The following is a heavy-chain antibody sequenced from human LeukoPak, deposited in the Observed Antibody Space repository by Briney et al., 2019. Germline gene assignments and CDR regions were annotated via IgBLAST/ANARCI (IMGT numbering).Heavy chain of an antibody. J-gene: IGHJ6*03. Sequence: ASVKVSCKTSGYTFTGYYMHWVRQAPGQGLEWMGWINPNSGGTNYAQKFQGRVTMTRDTSISTAYMELSRLRSDDTAVYYCAVTTIFGVVPPFHEYYYYYYMDVWGKGTTVTVSS. CDR2: INPNSGGT. CDR3: AVTTIFGVVPPFHEYYYYYYMDV. V-gene: IGHV1-2*02. CDR1: GYTFTGYY. D-gene: IGHD3-3*01.